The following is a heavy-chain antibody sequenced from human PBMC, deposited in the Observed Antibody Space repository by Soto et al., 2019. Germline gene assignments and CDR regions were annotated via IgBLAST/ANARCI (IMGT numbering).Heavy chain of an antibody. D-gene: IGHD3-22*01. CDR2: ISAYNGNT. CDR3: ARTEDIYYDSSSRNWLDP. V-gene: IGHV1-18*01. Sequence: ASVKVSCKASGYTFTSYGISWVRQAPGQGLEWMGWISAYNGNTNYAQKLQGRVTMTTDTSTSTAYMELRSLRSDDTAVYYCARTEDIYYDSSSRNWLDPWGRGTLVTVSS. CDR1: GYTFTSYG. J-gene: IGHJ5*02.